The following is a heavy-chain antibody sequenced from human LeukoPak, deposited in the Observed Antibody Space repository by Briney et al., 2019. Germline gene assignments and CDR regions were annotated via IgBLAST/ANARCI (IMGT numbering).Heavy chain of an antibody. J-gene: IGHJ4*02. CDR3: ARSDYYDSSGYPLT. CDR2: ISYSGST. Sequence: SETLSLTCTVSGVYISSYDWSWIRQPPGKGLEWIGYISYSGSTSYSPALKSRVTISGDTSKNQFSLKLSSVTAADTAVYYCARSDYYDSSGYPLTWGQGTLVTVSS. D-gene: IGHD3-22*01. V-gene: IGHV4-59*12. CDR1: GVYISSYD.